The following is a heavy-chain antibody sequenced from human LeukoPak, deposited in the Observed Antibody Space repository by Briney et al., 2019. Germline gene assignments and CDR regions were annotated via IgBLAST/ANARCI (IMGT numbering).Heavy chain of an antibody. CDR1: GGTFSNYA. CDR3: ARAQAGNYDWPLDL. Sequence: GASVKVSCKASGGTFSNYALSWVRQAPGQGLEWMGGIIPFLDTSNYPPKFQDRVTITTDESTSTAYMELSSLRSDDTAVYYCARAQAGNYDWPLDLWGQGTLVTVSS. D-gene: IGHD5-12*01. V-gene: IGHV1-69*05. J-gene: IGHJ5*02. CDR2: IIPFLDTS.